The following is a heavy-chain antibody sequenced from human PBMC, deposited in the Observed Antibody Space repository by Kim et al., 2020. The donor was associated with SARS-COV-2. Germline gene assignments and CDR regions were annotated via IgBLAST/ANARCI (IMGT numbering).Heavy chain of an antibody. CDR2: ISYTGRT. Sequence: SETLSLTCTVSGGSISSGGYYWNWIRQHPGKGLEWIGYISYTGRTYYNPSLKSRVTISLDTSKNQSSLKLTSVTAADTAVYYCAKNLKVSSYYYGMDVWG. V-gene: IGHV4-31*03. CDR1: GGSISSGGYY. CDR3: AKNLKVSSYYYGMDV. D-gene: IGHD6-6*01. J-gene: IGHJ6*01.